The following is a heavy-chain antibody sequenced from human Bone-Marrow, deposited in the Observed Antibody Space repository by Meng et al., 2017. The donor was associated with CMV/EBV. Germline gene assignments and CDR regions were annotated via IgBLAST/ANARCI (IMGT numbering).Heavy chain of an antibody. V-gene: IGHV5-51*01. CDR1: GYSFTSYW. J-gene: IGHJ4*02. D-gene: IGHD3-22*01. CDR2: IYPGDSDT. Sequence: KVPCKGSGYSFTSYWIGWVRQMPGKGLEWMGIIYPGDSDTRYSPSFQGQVTISADKSISTAYLQWSSLKASDTAMYYCARLSDSSGYRFDYWGQGTLVTVSS. CDR3: ARLSDSSGYRFDY.